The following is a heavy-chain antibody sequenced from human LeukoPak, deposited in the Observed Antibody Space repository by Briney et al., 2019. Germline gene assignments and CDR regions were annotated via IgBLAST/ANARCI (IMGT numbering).Heavy chain of an antibody. CDR3: ARPNYYDSSGYYDDAFDI. J-gene: IGHJ3*02. Sequence: GESLKISCKGSGYSFTSYWIGWVRQMPGKGLEWMGIIYLGDSDTRYSPSFQGQVTISADKSISTAYLQWSSLKASDTAMYYCARPNYYDSSGYYDDAFDIWGQGTMVTVSS. V-gene: IGHV5-51*01. CDR2: IYLGDSDT. D-gene: IGHD3-22*01. CDR1: GYSFTSYW.